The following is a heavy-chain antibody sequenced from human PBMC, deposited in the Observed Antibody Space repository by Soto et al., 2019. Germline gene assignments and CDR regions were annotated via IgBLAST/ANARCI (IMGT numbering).Heavy chain of an antibody. CDR1: GGSISSYY. Sequence: QVQLQESGPGLVKPSETLSLTCTVSGGSISSYYWSWIRQPPGKGLEWIGYIYYSGSTNYNPSLKSRVTISVDTSKNQCSLKLSSVTAADTAVYYCARMVRGSTTSDYWGQGTLVTVSS. CDR3: ARMVRGSTTSDY. J-gene: IGHJ4*02. V-gene: IGHV4-59*01. CDR2: IYYSGST. D-gene: IGHD3-10*01.